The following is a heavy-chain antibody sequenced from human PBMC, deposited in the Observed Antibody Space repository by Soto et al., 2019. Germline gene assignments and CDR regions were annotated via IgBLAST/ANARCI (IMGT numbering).Heavy chain of an antibody. V-gene: IGHV1-69*01. J-gene: IGHJ6*02. CDR3: ASEHIEVVPAAIDYYYYYGMEV. CDR1: GGTFSSYA. Sequence: QVQLVQSGAEVKKPGSSVKVSCKASGGTFSSYAISWVRQAPGQGLEWMGGVIPIFGTENYAQKFQGRVTITEDECKSTAYMELSSLRSEDAAVYYWASEHIEVVPAAIDYYYYYGMEVWGQGTTVTLSS. D-gene: IGHD2-2*01. CDR2: VIPIFGTE.